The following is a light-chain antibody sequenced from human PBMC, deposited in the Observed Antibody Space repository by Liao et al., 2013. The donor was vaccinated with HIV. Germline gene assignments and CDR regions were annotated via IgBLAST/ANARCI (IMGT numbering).Light chain of an antibody. Sequence: SYELTQPPSVSVSPGQTASITCSGDKLDNKYTCWYQQKPGQSPVLVIYQDSWRPSGIPERFSGXNSGNTATLTISGTQAIDEADYYCQAWDIGTYVAFGGGTKLTV. V-gene: IGLV3-1*01. CDR1: KLDNKY. CDR3: QAWDIGTYVA. CDR2: QDS. J-gene: IGLJ2*01.